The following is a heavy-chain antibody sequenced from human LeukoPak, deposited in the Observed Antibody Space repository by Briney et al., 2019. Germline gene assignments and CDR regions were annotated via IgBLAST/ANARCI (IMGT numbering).Heavy chain of an antibody. CDR2: IIPIFGTA. J-gene: IGHJ6*02. V-gene: IGHV1-69*13. Sequence: ASVKVSCKASGYTFTGYYMHWVRQAPGQGLEWMGGIIPIFGTANYAQKFQGRVTITADESTSTAYMELSSLRSEDTAVYYCARAPRTVTTETTYYYYGMDVWGQGTTVTVSS. D-gene: IGHD4-11*01. CDR3: ARAPRTVTTETTYYYYGMDV. CDR1: GYTFTGYY.